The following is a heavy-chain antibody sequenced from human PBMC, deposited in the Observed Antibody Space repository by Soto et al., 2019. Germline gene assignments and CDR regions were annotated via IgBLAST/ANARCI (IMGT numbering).Heavy chain of an antibody. Sequence: SETLSLTCTVSGGSIRSGGYYWSWVRQNPRRGLEWIGNIYYSGNTYYNPSLKSRLTISVDTSKNQFSLNLSSVTAADTAVYYCARDRLMATAGTARHYFGLDVWGQGTTVTVLL. CDR3: ARDRLMATAGTARHYFGLDV. CDR2: IYYSGNT. V-gene: IGHV4-31*03. D-gene: IGHD5-18*01. J-gene: IGHJ6*02. CDR1: GGSIRSGGYY.